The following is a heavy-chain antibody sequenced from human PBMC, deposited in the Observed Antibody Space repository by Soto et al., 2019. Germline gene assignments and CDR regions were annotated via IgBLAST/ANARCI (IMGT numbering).Heavy chain of an antibody. V-gene: IGHV4-30-4*01. CDR1: GGSISSGAYY. CDR2: IYYSGST. J-gene: IGHJ4*02. Sequence: QVQLQESGPGLVKPSQTLSLTCTVSGGSISSGAYYWSWIRQPPGKGLEWIGYIYYSGSTYYNPSLKSQVTISVDASKNQFSLKLSSVTAADTAVYYCAREVLSYYGSGTSIDYWGQGTLVTVAS. CDR3: AREVLSYYGSGTSIDY. D-gene: IGHD3-10*01.